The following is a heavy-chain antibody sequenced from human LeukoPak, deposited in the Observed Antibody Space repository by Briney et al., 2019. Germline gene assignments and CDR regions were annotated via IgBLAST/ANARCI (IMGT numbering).Heavy chain of an antibody. CDR2: FDPEDGET. Sequence: ASVKVSCKVSGYTLTELSMHWVRQAPGKGLEWMGGFDPEDGETIYAQKFQGRVTMTEDTSTDTAYMELSSLRSEDTAVYYCATDESISGAFDIWGQGTMVTVSS. D-gene: IGHD2-21*01. J-gene: IGHJ3*02. V-gene: IGHV1-24*01. CDR1: GYTLTELS. CDR3: ATDESISGAFDI.